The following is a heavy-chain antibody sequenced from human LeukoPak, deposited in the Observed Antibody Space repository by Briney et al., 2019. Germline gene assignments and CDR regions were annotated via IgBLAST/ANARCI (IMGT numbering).Heavy chain of an antibody. Sequence: GGSLRLSCAASGFTVSSNYMSWVRQAPGKGLEWVGRIKSKTDGGTTDYAAPVKGRFTISRDDSKNTLYLQMNSLKTEDTAVYYCTTEFSERYDSSGYHYNYWGQGTLVTVSS. CDR2: IKSKTDGGTT. J-gene: IGHJ4*02. CDR1: GFTVSSNY. D-gene: IGHD3-22*01. V-gene: IGHV3-15*01. CDR3: TTEFSERYDSSGYHYNY.